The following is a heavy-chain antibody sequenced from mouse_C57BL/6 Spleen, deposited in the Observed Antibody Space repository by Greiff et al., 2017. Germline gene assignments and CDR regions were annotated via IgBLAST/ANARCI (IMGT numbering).Heavy chain of an antibody. D-gene: IGHD1-1*01. V-gene: IGHV1-69*01. CDR3: ARSRAVVATFDY. CDR2: IDPSDSYT. J-gene: IGHJ2*01. Sequence: QVQLQQPGAELVMPGASVKLSCKASGYTFTSYWMHWVKQRPGQGLEWIGEIDPSDSYTNYNQKFKDKSTLTVDKSSSTAYMQLRSLTSEDSAVYYCARSRAVVATFDYWGQGTTLTVSS. CDR1: GYTFTSYW.